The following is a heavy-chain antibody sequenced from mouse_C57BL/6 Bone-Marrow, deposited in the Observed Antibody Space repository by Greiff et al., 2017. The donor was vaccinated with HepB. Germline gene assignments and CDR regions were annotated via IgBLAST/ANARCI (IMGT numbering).Heavy chain of an antibody. J-gene: IGHJ3*01. V-gene: IGHV5-4*01. CDR2: ISDGGSYT. Sequence: EVQLVESGGGLVKPGGSLKLSCAASGFTFSSYAMSWVRQTPEKRLEWVATISDGGSYTYYPDNVKGRFTISRDNAKNNLYQQMSHLKSEDTAMYYCASPSYDREAWFAYWGQGTLVTVSA. CDR1: GFTFSSYA. CDR3: ASPSYDREAWFAY. D-gene: IGHD2-14*01.